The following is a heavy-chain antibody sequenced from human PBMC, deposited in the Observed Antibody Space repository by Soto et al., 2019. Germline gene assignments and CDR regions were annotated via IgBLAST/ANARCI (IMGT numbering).Heavy chain of an antibody. D-gene: IGHD3-10*01. J-gene: IGHJ4*02. Sequence: SETLSLTCTVSGGSISSYYWSWIRQPPGKGLEWIGYIYYSGSTNYNPSLKSRVTISVDTSKNQFSLKLNSMTAADTAVYYCARHNYGSGSTYFDYWGQGTLVTVFS. CDR2: IYYSGST. CDR1: GGSISSYY. V-gene: IGHV4-59*08. CDR3: ARHNYGSGSTYFDY.